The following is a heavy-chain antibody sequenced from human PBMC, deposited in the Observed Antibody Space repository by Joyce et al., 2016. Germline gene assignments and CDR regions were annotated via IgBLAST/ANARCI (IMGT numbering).Heavy chain of an antibody. D-gene: IGHD6-19*01. J-gene: IGHJ4*02. CDR2: INNSGVT. CDR3: ARSQWLAPLMY. CDR1: GGPFRGFF. Sequence: QVQLQQWGAGLLKPSETLSLTCAVSGGPFRGFFWTWVRHPPGKGLEWIGDINNSGVTNYNPSPKTRVTFSVDTSKNQFSLKLTSLSAADTAVYYCARSQWLAPLMYWGQGTPVTVSS. V-gene: IGHV4-34*01.